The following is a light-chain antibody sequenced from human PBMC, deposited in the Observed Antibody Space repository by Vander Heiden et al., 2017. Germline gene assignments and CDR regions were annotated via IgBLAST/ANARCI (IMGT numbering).Light chain of an antibody. CDR1: QSVSSN. Sequence: EIVMTPSPATLSVSPGERATLSCRASQSVSSNLAWYQQKPGQAPRLLIYDASTRATGIPARFSGSGSGTEFTLTISSLQSEDFAVFYCQQYNNWPRTFGQGTKVEFK. CDR3: QQYNNWPRT. V-gene: IGKV3-15*01. CDR2: DAS. J-gene: IGKJ1*01.